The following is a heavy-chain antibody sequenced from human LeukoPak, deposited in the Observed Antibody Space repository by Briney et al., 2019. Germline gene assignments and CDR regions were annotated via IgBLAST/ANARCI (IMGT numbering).Heavy chain of an antibody. CDR3: ARGRMGYGVPAAMVRYFDY. D-gene: IGHD2-2*01. CDR1: GFTFSSYW. V-gene: IGHV3-7*01. Sequence: PGGSLRLSCAASGFTFSSYWMSWVRQAPGKGLEWVANIKQDGSEKYYVDSVKGRFTISRDNAKNSLYLQMNSLRAEDTAVYYCARGRMGYGVPAAMVRYFDYWGQGTLVTVSS. CDR2: IKQDGSEK. J-gene: IGHJ4*02.